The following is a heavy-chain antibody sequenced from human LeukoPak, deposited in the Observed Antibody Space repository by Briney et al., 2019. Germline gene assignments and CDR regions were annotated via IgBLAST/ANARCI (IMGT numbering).Heavy chain of an antibody. CDR3: GLDSSGYYYATSDY. D-gene: IGHD3-22*01. Sequence: PSETLSLTCTVSGGSISSSSYYWGWIRQPPGKGLEWIGSIYYSGSTYYNPSLKSRVTISVDTSENQFSLKLSSVTAADTAVYYCGLDSSGYYYATSDYWGQGTLVTVSS. CDR2: IYYSGST. V-gene: IGHV4-39*07. J-gene: IGHJ4*02. CDR1: GGSISSSSYY.